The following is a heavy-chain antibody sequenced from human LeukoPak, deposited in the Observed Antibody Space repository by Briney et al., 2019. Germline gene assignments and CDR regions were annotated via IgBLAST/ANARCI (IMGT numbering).Heavy chain of an antibody. V-gene: IGHV3-11*01. CDR2: ISSSSSTI. D-gene: IGHD1-26*01. CDR1: GFTFSDYY. J-gene: IGHJ5*02. Sequence: GGSLRLSCAASGFTFSDYYMSWIRQAPGKGLEWVSYISSSSSTIYYADSVKGRFTISRDNAKNSLYLQMNSLRAEDMALYYCAKGNSGSYSQDWFDPWGQGTLVTVSS. CDR3: AKGNSGSYSQDWFDP.